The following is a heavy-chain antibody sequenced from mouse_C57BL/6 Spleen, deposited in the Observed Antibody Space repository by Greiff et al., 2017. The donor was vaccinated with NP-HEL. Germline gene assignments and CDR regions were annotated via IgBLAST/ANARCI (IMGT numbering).Heavy chain of an antibody. Sequence: QVQLKQSGPGLVQPSQSLSITCTVSGFSLTSYGVHWVRQSPGKGLEWLGVIWSGGSTDYNAAFISRLSISKDNSKSQVFFKMNSLQADDTAIYYLARNGLYYGSSGAWFAYWGQGTLVTVSA. CDR3: ARNGLYYGSSGAWFAY. CDR1: GFSLTSYG. J-gene: IGHJ3*01. V-gene: IGHV2-2*01. D-gene: IGHD1-1*01. CDR2: IWSGGST.